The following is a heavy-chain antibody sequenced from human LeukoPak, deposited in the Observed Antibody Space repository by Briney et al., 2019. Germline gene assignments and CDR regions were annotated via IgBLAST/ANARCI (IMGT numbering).Heavy chain of an antibody. Sequence: GRSLRLSCAASGFTSTSYSMNWVRPAPGKGREWVSSISTSSSYINSANSVKGRFTISRDNAKNSLYLQMNSLRAEDTAVYYCARWGNTAMVTYHYYYMDVWGKGTTVTVSS. CDR1: GFTSTSYS. D-gene: IGHD5-18*01. CDR2: ISTSSSYI. V-gene: IGHV3-21*01. J-gene: IGHJ6*03. CDR3: ARWGNTAMVTYHYYYMDV.